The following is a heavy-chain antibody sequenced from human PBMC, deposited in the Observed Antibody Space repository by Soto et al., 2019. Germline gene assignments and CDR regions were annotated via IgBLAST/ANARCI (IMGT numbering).Heavy chain of an antibody. CDR3: ARDWRYYGSGSRMDV. D-gene: IGHD3-10*01. J-gene: IGHJ6*02. CDR2: IWYDGSNK. V-gene: IGHV3-33*01. CDR1: GFTFSSYG. Sequence: VGSLRLSCAASGFTFSSYGMHWVRQAPGKGLEWVAVIWYDGSNKYYADSVKGRFTISRDNSKNTLYLQMNSLRAEDTAVYYCARDWRYYGSGSRMDVCGQRTTVTVSS.